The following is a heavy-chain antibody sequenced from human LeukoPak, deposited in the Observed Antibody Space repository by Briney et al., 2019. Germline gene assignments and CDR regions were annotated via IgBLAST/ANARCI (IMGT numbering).Heavy chain of an antibody. CDR3: ARRQGCSSTSCPPDY. Sequence: GESLKISCKGSRYSFTNYWIGWVRQMPGKGLEWMGIIYPGDSDTRYSPSFQGQVTMSADKSINTAYLQWSSLEASDTAMYYCARRQGCSSTSCPPDYWGQGTLVTVSS. V-gene: IGHV5-51*01. J-gene: IGHJ4*02. D-gene: IGHD2-2*01. CDR1: RYSFTNYW. CDR2: IYPGDSDT.